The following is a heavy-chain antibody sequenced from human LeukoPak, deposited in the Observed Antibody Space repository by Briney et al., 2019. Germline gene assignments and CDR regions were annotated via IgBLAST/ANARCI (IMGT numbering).Heavy chain of an antibody. J-gene: IGHJ4*02. CDR3: TKGNIGYYFDY. Sequence: GGSLRLSCAASGFTFSSFTMSWVRQAPGKGLEWVSSITDSGGITYYADSVKGRFTISRDNSKNMLYFQMNSLRAEDTAVYYCTKGNIGYYFDYWGQGTLVTVSS. D-gene: IGHD2/OR15-2a*01. V-gene: IGHV3-23*01. CDR2: ITDSGGIT. CDR1: GFTFSSFT.